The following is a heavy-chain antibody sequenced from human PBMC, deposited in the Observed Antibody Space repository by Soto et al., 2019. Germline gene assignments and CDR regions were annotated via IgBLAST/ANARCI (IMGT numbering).Heavy chain of an antibody. J-gene: IGHJ4*02. CDR1: GGSFSGYY. Sequence: SATLSLTCAFYGGSFSGYYWSWILQPPGKGLEWIGEINHSGSTNYNPSLKSRVTISVDTSKNQFSLKLSSVTAADTAVYYSESFRSKEGTHGVCYRKTFDYWGLGTRVPV. V-gene: IGHV4-34*01. CDR2: INHSGST. CDR3: ESFRSKEGTHGVCYRKTFDY. D-gene: IGHD2-8*01.